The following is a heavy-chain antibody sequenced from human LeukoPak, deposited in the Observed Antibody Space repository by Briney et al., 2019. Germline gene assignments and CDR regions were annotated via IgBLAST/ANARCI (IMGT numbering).Heavy chain of an antibody. V-gene: IGHV1-69*13. CDR3: AKAPLGYCSSTSCLGPLDP. CDR2: IIPIFGTA. J-gene: IGHJ5*02. D-gene: IGHD2-2*01. CDR1: GGTFSSYA. Sequence: ASVKVSCTASGGTFSSYAISWVRQAPGQGLEWMGGIIPIFGTANYAQKFQGRVTITADESTSTAYMELSSLRSEDTAVYYCAKAPLGYCSSTSCLGPLDPWGQGTLVTVSS.